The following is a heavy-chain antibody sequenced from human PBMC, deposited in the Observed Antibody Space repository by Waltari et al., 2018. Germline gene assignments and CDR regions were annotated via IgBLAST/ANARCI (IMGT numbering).Heavy chain of an antibody. CDR1: GFTFSSYA. V-gene: IGHV3-48*01. CDR2: ISSSSSTI. Sequence: VQLVESGGGVVQPGRSLRLSCAASGFTFSSYAMHWVRQAPGKGLEWVSYISSSSSTIYYADSVKGRFTISRDNAKNSLYLQMNSLRAEDTAVYYCASFHFWSGYWFDYWGQGTLVTVSS. D-gene: IGHD3-3*02. J-gene: IGHJ4*02. CDR3: ASFHFWSGYWFDY.